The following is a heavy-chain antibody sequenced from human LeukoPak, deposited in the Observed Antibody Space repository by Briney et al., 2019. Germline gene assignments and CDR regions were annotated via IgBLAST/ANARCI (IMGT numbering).Heavy chain of an antibody. J-gene: IGHJ4*02. D-gene: IGHD6-19*01. CDR3: ARDSKPIAVAVSFDY. Sequence: PGGSLRLSCAASGFTFSSYSMNWVRQAPGKGLEWVSSISSSSSYIYYADSLKGRSTISRDNAKNSLYLQMNSLRAEDTAVYYCARDSKPIAVAVSFDYWGQGTLVTVSS. V-gene: IGHV3-21*01. CDR1: GFTFSSYS. CDR2: ISSSSSYI.